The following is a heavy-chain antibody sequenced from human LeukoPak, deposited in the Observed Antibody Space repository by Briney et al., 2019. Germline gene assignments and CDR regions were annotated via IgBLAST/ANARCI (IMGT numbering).Heavy chain of an antibody. V-gene: IGHV1-69*04. D-gene: IGHD3-10*01. Sequence: ASVKVSCKASGGTFSSYAISWVRQVPGQGLEWMGRTIPILGIANYAQKFQGRVTITADKSTSTAYMELSSLRSEDTAVYYCARRFAFGELSTTGEFDYWGQGTLVTVSS. CDR3: ARRFAFGELSTTGEFDY. CDR1: GGTFSSYA. CDR2: TIPILGIA. J-gene: IGHJ4*02.